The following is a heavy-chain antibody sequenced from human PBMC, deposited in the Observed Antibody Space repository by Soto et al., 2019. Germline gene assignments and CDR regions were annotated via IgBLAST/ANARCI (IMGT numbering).Heavy chain of an antibody. CDR2: ILYDGSKK. D-gene: IGHD6-19*01. J-gene: IGHJ6*02. Sequence: GESLRLSCAPSGFTFSSYGMHWVRQAPCKGLESVAVILYDGSKKYYADSVKGRFTISRDNSKNTLYLQMSSLRAEDTALYFCVKDGSSGWPYFDDMDVWGQGT. CDR1: GFTFSSYG. CDR3: VKDGSSGWPYFDDMDV. V-gene: IGHV3-30*18.